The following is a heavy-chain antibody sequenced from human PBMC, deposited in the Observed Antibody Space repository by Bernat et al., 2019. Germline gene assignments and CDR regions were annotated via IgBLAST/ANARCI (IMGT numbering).Heavy chain of an antibody. D-gene: IGHD2-2*02. CDR3: STTISGSLGS. CDR2: IKCKNSGGTT. V-gene: IGHV3-15*07. Sequence: EVQLVESGGGLVEPGGSLELSCAASGFTFSNVWMNWVRQAPGKGLEWVGRIKCKNSGGTTDYPAPVKGRFTISRDDSKNTLYLQMNSLRTEDTAVYYCSTTISGSLGSWGQGTLVIVSS. CDR1: GFTFSNVW. J-gene: IGHJ5*02.